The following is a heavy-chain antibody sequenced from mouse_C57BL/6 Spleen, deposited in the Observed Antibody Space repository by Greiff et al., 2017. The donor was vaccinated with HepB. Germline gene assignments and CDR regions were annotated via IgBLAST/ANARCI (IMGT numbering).Heavy chain of an antibody. V-gene: IGHV3-6*01. D-gene: IGHD1-1*01. J-gene: IGHJ2*01. CDR2: ISYDGSN. Sequence: VQLKESGPGLVKPSQSLSLTCSVTGYSITSGYYWNWIRQFPGNKLEWMGYISYDGSNNYNPSLKNRISITRDTSKNQFFLKLNSVTTEDTATYYCAREGNFTTVVFDYWGQGTTLTVSS. CDR3: AREGNFTTVVFDY. CDR1: GYSITSGYY.